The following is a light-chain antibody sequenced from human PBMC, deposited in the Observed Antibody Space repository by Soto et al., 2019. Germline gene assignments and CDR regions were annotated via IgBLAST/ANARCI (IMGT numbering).Light chain of an antibody. CDR2: VAS. V-gene: IGKV3-20*01. CDR1: QSVSSNY. J-gene: IGKJ5*01. Sequence: EIVLTQSPGTLALSPGQRATLSCRASQSVSSNYLAWYQQKPGQAPRVLIYVASSRTTGIPDTFSGSGSGTDFTLTITRLEPEDLAVYYCQQYGNSPITFGQGTRVEMK. CDR3: QQYGNSPIT.